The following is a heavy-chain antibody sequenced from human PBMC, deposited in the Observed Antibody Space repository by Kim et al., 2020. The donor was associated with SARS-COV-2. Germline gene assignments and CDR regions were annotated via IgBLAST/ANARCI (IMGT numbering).Heavy chain of an antibody. CDR3: ARTESMMIVTTPLTPTESFDI. D-gene: IGHD3-22*01. Sequence: ASVKVSCKASGYTFTAYSLHWVRQAPGQSLEWMGWINAGAGDTKYSQKFQDRVTISSDTSATTAYMELSRLRSEDTAVYYCARTESMMIVTTPLTPTESFDIWGQGTVVTVSS. J-gene: IGHJ3*02. V-gene: IGHV1-3*01. CDR2: INAGAGDT. CDR1: GYTFTAYS.